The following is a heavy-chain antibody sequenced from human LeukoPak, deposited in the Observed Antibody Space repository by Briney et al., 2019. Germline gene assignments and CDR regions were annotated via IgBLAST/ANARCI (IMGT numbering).Heavy chain of an antibody. CDR3: ARDGRGSGSYYWAYYGMDV. CDR1: GFTFSSYA. Sequence: PGGSLRLSCAASGFTFSSYAMHWVRQAPGKGLEWVAVISYDGSNKYYADSVKGRFTISRDNSKNTLYLQMNSLRAEDTAVYYCARDGRGSGSYYWAYYGMDVWGQGTTVTVSS. CDR2: ISYDGSNK. D-gene: IGHD3-10*01. J-gene: IGHJ6*02. V-gene: IGHV3-30*04.